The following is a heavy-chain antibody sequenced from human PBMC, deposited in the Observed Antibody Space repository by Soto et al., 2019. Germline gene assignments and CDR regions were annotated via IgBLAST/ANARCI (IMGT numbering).Heavy chain of an antibody. V-gene: IGHV4-39*01. D-gene: IGHD3-3*01. CDR1: NGSISNPIYY. Sequence: QLQLQESGPGLVKPSETLSLTCSVSNGSISNPIYYWAWIRQPPGKGLEWIGSIFYNGNAYYNPSLKSRVPMSVDTSQNQFSLKLSSVTAADTAVYYCAGRTSLASVEIFSGGLSGYNWVDPWGRGTLVTVSS. CDR3: AGRTSLASVEIFSGGLSGYNWVDP. J-gene: IGHJ5*01. CDR2: IFYNGNA.